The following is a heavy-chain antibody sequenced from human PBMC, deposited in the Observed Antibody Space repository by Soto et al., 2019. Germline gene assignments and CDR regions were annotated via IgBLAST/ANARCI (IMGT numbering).Heavy chain of an antibody. CDR3: AKSRDGYSFYYFYGLDV. CDR1: GFTFSHYG. D-gene: IGHD4-4*01. V-gene: IGHV3-30*18. CDR2: ILYDGSNT. Sequence: GGSLRLSCAASGFTFSHYGMHWVRQTPGKGLEWVAAILYDGSNTYYADSVKGRFTISRDNSKNTLYLEMNSLRPEDTAVYHCAKSRDGYSFYYFYGLDVWGQGTTVTVSS. J-gene: IGHJ6*02.